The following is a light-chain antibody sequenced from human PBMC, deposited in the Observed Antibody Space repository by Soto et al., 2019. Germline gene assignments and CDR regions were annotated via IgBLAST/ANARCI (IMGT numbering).Light chain of an antibody. CDR1: SSDVGGYHY. V-gene: IGLV2-14*01. Sequence: QSALTQPASVSGSPGQSITISCTGTSSDVGGYHYVSWYQQHPGKAPKLMIYDVSNRPSGVSNRFSGSKSGNTASLTISGLQAEDEDDYYCSSYTSSSTLVFGVGTKLTVL. J-gene: IGLJ2*01. CDR2: DVS. CDR3: SSYTSSSTLV.